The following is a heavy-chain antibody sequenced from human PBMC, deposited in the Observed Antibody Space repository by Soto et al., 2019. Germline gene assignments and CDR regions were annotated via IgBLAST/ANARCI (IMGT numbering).Heavy chain of an antibody. V-gene: IGHV3-21*01. D-gene: IGHD2-2*01. CDR2: ISGSSSYI. J-gene: IGHJ6*03. CDR1: GFSFSDYS. Sequence: EVQLVESGGGLVKPGGSLRLSCAAFGFSFSDYSMNWVRQAPGKGLEWVSSISGSSSYIYYADSLKGRFTVSRDNAKKSLYLQMNSLRAEDTAMYYCARDGAYCSGTGCRDYYHYMDVWGKGTTVTVSS. CDR3: ARDGAYCSGTGCRDYYHYMDV.